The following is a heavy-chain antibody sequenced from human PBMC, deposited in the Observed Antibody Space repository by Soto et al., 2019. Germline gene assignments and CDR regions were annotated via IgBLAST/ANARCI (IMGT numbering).Heavy chain of an antibody. V-gene: IGHV1-69*08. D-gene: IGHD6-19*01. CDR1: GGTFSSYT. CDR3: ARDPFRAVAGIYYFDY. CDR2: IIPILGIA. J-gene: IGHJ4*02. Sequence: QVQLVQSGAEVKKPGSSVKVSCKASGGTFSSYTINWVRQAPGQGLEWMGRIIPILGIANYAQKFQGRVTITADKSTSTAYMELSSLRSEDTAVYYCARDPFRAVAGIYYFDYWGQGTLVTVSS.